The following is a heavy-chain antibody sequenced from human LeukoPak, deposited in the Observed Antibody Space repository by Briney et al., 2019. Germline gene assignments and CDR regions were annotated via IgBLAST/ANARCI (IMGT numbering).Heavy chain of an antibody. D-gene: IGHD3-3*01. Sequence: GGSLRLSCAASGFTFSSYAMSWVRQAPGKGLEWVSAISGSGGSTYYADSVKGRFTISRDNSKNTLYPQMNSLRAEDTAVYYCAKALGILEWFFDYWGQGTLVTVSS. CDR3: AKALGILEWFFDY. CDR1: GFTFSSYA. CDR2: ISGSGGST. J-gene: IGHJ4*02. V-gene: IGHV3-23*01.